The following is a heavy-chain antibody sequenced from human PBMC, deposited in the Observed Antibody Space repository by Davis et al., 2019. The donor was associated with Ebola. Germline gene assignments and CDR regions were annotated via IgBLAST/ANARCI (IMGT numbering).Heavy chain of an antibody. D-gene: IGHD6-13*01. CDR3: ARAKFRRSSTIYGMDV. CDR2: IIPIFGTA. CDR1: GGTFSSYA. J-gene: IGHJ6*02. V-gene: IGHV1-69*13. Sequence: SVKVSCKASGGTFSSYAISWVRQAPGQGLEWMGGIIPIFGTANYAQKFQGRVTITADESTNTAYMELSSLRSEDTAVYYCARAKFRRSSTIYGMDVWGQGTTVTVSS.